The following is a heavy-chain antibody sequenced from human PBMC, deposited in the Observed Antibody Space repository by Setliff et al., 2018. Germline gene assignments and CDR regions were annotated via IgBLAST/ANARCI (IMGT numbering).Heavy chain of an antibody. D-gene: IGHD3-22*01. CDR3: AKEVPYDNGFIYLDY. V-gene: IGHV3-23*01. Sequence: HLGGSLRLSCTVSGFTFGDYAMNWVRQAPGKGLEWVGFIRSKAYGGSGDGDKTHYADSAKGRFTISRDNSKHTVYLQMDSLRAEDTAVYYCAKEVPYDNGFIYLDYWGLGTLVTVSS. J-gene: IGHJ4*02. CDR2: YGGSGDGDKT. CDR1: GFTFGDYA.